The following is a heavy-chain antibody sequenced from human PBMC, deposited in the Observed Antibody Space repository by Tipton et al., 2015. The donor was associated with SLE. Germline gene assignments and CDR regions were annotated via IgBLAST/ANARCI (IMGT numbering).Heavy chain of an antibody. CDR2: IYHSGST. Sequence: TLSLTCAVSGGSIISSNWWSWVRQPPGKGLEWIGEIYHSGSTNYNPSLKSRVTISVDKSKNQFSLKLTSVTAADTAVYYCARGVAGYFMYCYMDVWGKGTTVTIPS. CDR3: ARGVAGYFMYCYMDV. CDR1: GGSIISSNW. J-gene: IGHJ6*03. D-gene: IGHD5-18*01. V-gene: IGHV4-4*02.